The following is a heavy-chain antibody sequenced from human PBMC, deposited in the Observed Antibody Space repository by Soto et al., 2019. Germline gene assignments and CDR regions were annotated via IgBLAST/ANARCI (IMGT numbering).Heavy chain of an antibody. J-gene: IGHJ4*02. V-gene: IGHV3-30*03. CDR1: GFTFSSYS. Sequence: PGGSLRLSCAASGFTFSSYSMNWVRQAPGKGLEWVSVITSDGSNKYYADSVKGRFTISRDNAKNTLYLQMNSLRAEDTAVYYCARGAVLAVPAAPLDYWGQGTLVTVSS. D-gene: IGHD2-2*01. CDR3: ARGAVLAVPAAPLDY. CDR2: ITSDGSNK.